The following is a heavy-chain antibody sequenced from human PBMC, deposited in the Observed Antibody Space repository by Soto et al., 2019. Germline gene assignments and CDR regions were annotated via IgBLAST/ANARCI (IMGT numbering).Heavy chain of an antibody. Sequence: QVLLVQSGAEVKKPGASVKVSCKASGYTFTSYYMHWVRQAPGQGLEWMGIINPSGGSTSYAQKFQGRVTMTRDTSTSTVYMELSSLRSEDTAVYHCARDRYYYDSSGYFRNFNWFDPWGQGTLVTVSS. CDR3: ARDRYYYDSSGYFRNFNWFDP. CDR2: INPSGGST. J-gene: IGHJ5*02. V-gene: IGHV1-46*01. D-gene: IGHD3-22*01. CDR1: GYTFTSYY.